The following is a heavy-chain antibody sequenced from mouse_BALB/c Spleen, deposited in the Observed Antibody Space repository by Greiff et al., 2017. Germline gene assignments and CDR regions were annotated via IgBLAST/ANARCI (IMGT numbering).Heavy chain of an antibody. V-gene: IGHV5-12-2*01. CDR2: ISNGGGST. D-gene: IGHD6-1*01. CDR1: GFTFSSYT. CDR3: ARHSPGRAMDY. Sequence: EVQVVESGGGLVQPGGSLKLSCAASGFTFSSYTMSWVRQTPEKRLEWVAYISNGGGSTYYPDTVKGRFTISRDNAKNTLYLQMSSLKSEDTAMYYCARHSPGRAMDYWGQGTSVTVSS. J-gene: IGHJ4*01.